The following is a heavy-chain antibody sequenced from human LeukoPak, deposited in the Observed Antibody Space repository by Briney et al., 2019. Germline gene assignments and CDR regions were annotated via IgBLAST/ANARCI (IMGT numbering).Heavy chain of an antibody. CDR2: INPSGGST. CDR3: ARDRGFLEWFLDY. D-gene: IGHD3-3*01. J-gene: IGHJ4*02. CDR1: GYTFISYC. Sequence: ASVKVSCKASGYTFISYCIQWVRQAPGQGLEWMGIINPSGGSTSYAQKFQGRVTMTRDTSTSTVYMELSSLRSEDTAVYYCARDRGFLEWFLDYWGQGTVITVSS. V-gene: IGHV1-46*01.